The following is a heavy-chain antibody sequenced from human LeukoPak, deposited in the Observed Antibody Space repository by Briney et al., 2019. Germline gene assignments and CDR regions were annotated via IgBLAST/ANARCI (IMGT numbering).Heavy chain of an antibody. D-gene: IGHD5-12*01. V-gene: IGHV1-18*01. Sequence: ASVKVSCKASGYTFTSYGISWVRQAPGQGLEWMGWISAYNGNTNYAQKLQGRVTMTRDTSISTAYMELSRLRSDDTAVYYCAREGYSGYDSARRLEFDYWGQGTLVTVSS. J-gene: IGHJ4*02. CDR2: ISAYNGNT. CDR1: GYTFTSYG. CDR3: AREGYSGYDSARRLEFDY.